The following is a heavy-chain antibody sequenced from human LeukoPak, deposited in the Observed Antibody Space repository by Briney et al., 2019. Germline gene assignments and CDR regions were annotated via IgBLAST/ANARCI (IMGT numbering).Heavy chain of an antibody. J-gene: IGHJ4*02. Sequence: SETLSLTCAVYGGSIGGYSWSWLRQPPGKGLEWIGEISHSGNTNYNPSLKSRVTISVDTSKNQFSLKMISLTAADTAAYYCARGDYPDFWSGYLAAAYYFDSWGQGTLVTFS. CDR2: ISHSGNT. CDR1: GGSIGGYS. D-gene: IGHD3-3*01. CDR3: ARGDYPDFWSGYLAAAYYFDS. V-gene: IGHV4-34*01.